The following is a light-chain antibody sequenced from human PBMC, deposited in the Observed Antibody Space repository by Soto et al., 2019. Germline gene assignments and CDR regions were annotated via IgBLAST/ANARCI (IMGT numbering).Light chain of an antibody. CDR2: AAS. Sequence: DIQMTQSPSSLSASVGDRVTITCQASQDISNYLNWYQQKPGKAPKLLINAASNLETGVPSRFSGSGSGTDFTFTISSLQPEDIATYYCQQYDNLLLTFGGGTKVEIK. CDR3: QQYDNLLLT. J-gene: IGKJ4*01. CDR1: QDISNY. V-gene: IGKV1-33*01.